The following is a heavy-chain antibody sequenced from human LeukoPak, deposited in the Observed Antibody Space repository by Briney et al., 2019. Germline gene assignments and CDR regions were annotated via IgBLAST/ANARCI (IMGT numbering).Heavy chain of an antibody. D-gene: IGHD4-17*01. V-gene: IGHV4-61*02. CDR1: GGSISSGSYY. CDR2: IYTSGST. J-gene: IGHJ6*02. Sequence: PSQTLSLTCTVSGGSISSGSYYWSWIRQPAGKGLEWIGRIYTSGSTNYNPSLKSRVTISVDTSKNQFSLKLSSVTAAGTAVYYCARGDSYGEYPYYYYGMDVWGQGTTVTVSS. CDR3: ARGDSYGEYPYYYYGMDV.